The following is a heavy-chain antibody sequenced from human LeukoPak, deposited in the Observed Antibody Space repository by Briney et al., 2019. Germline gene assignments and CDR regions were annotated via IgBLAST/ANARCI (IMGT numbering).Heavy chain of an antibody. CDR1: GFTFSDHI. V-gene: IGHV3-48*01. Sequence: GGSLGLSCAASGFTFSDHIMNWVRQLPGKRLEWVAYVSGSGSTVYYADSVKGRFTISRDNGKSSLYLQMNSLRVEDTPLYYCVRQFASWGQGTLVTVSS. CDR3: VRQFAS. CDR2: VSGSGSTV. J-gene: IGHJ4*02.